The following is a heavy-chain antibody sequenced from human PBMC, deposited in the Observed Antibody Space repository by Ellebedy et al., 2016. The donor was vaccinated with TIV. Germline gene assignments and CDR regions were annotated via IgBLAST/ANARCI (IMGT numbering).Heavy chain of an antibody. CDR2: ISASGDVT. V-gene: IGHV3-23*01. CDR1: GFTFSSSG. D-gene: IGHD4-17*01. Sequence: GESLKISXAASGFTFSSSGMSWVRQAPGKGLEWVSAISASGDVTRYADSVKGRFTISRDNSKNTLNLQMNSLRAEDTAVYYCAKVITYVRDYGDYTDYIYYGLDVWGQGATVTVSS. CDR3: AKVITYVRDYGDYTDYIYYGLDV. J-gene: IGHJ6*02.